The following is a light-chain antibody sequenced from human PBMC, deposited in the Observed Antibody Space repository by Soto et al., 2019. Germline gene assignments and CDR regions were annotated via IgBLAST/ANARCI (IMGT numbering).Light chain of an antibody. CDR3: QQYNNFPYT. J-gene: IGKJ2*01. CDR1: QSISSW. CDR2: KAS. V-gene: IGKV1-5*03. Sequence: DIQMSQSPSTLSASVGDRVTITCRASQSISSWLAWYQQKPGKAPKLLIYKASSLESGVPSRFSGSGSGTECTLTISSLQPDDFAIYYCQQYNNFPYTFGQGTKLEIK.